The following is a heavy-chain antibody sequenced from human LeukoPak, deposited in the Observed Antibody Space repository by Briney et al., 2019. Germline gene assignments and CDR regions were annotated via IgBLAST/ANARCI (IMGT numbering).Heavy chain of an antibody. D-gene: IGHD3-10*01. Sequence: PSETLSLTCAVYGGSFSGYYWSWIRQPPGKGLEWIGEINHSGSTNYNPSLKSRVTILVDTSKNQFSLKLSSVTAADTAVYYCARAHITMVRGVNKYYFDYWGQGTLVTVSS. V-gene: IGHV4-34*01. J-gene: IGHJ4*02. CDR3: ARAHITMVRGVNKYYFDY. CDR2: INHSGST. CDR1: GGSFSGYY.